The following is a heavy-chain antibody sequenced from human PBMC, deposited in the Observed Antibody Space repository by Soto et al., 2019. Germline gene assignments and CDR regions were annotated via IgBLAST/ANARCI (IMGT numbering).Heavy chain of an antibody. CDR1: GFTFSGHW. CDR3: ATVFDY. CDR2: IDTDGSGT. J-gene: IGHJ4*02. Sequence: TGGSLRLSCAASGFTFSGHWMHWVRQAPGKGLEWVSRIDTDGSGTSYADSVKGRFTISRDNAKNTVYLQMNSLRAEDTAVYYCATVFDYWGQGTLVTVSS. D-gene: IGHD4-17*01. V-gene: IGHV3-74*01.